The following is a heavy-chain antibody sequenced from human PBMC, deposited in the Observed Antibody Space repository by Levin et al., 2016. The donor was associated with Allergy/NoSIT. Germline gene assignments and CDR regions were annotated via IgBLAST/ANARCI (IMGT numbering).Heavy chain of an antibody. CDR3: ARGDSSSWYKLVY. J-gene: IGHJ4*02. Sequence: SETLSLTCAVYGGSFSGYYWSWIRQPPGKGLEWIGEINHSGSTNYNPSLKSRVTISVDTSKNQFSLKLSSVTAADTAVYYCARGDSSSWYKLVYWGQGTLVTVSS. CDR1: GGSFSGYY. CDR2: INHSGST. V-gene: IGHV4-34*01. D-gene: IGHD6-13*01.